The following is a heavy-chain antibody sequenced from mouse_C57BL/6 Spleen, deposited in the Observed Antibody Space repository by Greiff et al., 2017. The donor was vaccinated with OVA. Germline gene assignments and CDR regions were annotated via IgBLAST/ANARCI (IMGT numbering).Heavy chain of an antibody. Sequence: EVQLQQSGAELVRPGASVKLSCTASGFNIKDYYMHWVKQRPEQGLEWIGRIDPEDGDTEYAPKFQGKATMTADTSSNTAYLQLSSLTSEDTADYYCTREVLRPRYFDVWGTGTTVTVAS. D-gene: IGHD1-2*01. CDR1: GFNIKDYY. J-gene: IGHJ1*03. CDR3: TREVLRPRYFDV. CDR2: IDPEDGDT. V-gene: IGHV14-1*01.